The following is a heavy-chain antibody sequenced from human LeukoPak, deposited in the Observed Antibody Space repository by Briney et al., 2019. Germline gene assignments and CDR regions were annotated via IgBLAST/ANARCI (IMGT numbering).Heavy chain of an antibody. V-gene: IGHV4-59*12. D-gene: IGHD3-10*01. Sequence: PSETLSLTCTVSGGSISSYYWSWIRQPPGKGLEWIGYIYYSGSTNYNPSLKSRVTISVDTSKNQFSLKLSSVTAADTAVYYCAREQITMVRGVIRRDAFDIWGQGTMVTVSS. CDR2: IYYSGST. J-gene: IGHJ3*02. CDR1: GGSISSYY. CDR3: AREQITMVRGVIRRDAFDI.